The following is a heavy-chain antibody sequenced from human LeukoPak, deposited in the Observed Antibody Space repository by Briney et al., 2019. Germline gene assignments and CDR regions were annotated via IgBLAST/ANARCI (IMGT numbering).Heavy chain of an antibody. J-gene: IGHJ5*02. CDR1: GFTFSSYA. CDR3: VRDRGGGSGYSRYFDL. Sequence: GGSLRLSCAASGFTFSSYAMSWVRQAPGKGLEWVPAISGSGGGTYYVDSVKGRFTISRDNSKMILYLQMNSLRAEDTAVYYCVRDRGGGSGYSRYFDLWGQGTLVTVSS. V-gene: IGHV3-23*01. D-gene: IGHD3-22*01. CDR2: ISGSGGGT.